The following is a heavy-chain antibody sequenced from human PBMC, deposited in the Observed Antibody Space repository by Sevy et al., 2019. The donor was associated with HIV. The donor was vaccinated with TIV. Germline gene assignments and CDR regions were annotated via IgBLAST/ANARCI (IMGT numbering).Heavy chain of an antibody. CDR2: IKQDGSEK. Sequence: GGSLRLSCAASGFTFSRYWMSWVRQAPGKGLEWVANIKQDGSEKYYLDSVKGRFTISRDNAKKSLFLQMNSLRAEDTAVYYCARERDDSSGFGMDVWGQGTTVTVSS. CDR3: ARERDDSSGFGMDV. J-gene: IGHJ6*02. D-gene: IGHD5-12*01. V-gene: IGHV3-7*01. CDR1: GFTFSRYW.